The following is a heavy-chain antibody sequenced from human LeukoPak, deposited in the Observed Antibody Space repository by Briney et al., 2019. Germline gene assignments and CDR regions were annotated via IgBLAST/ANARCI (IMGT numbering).Heavy chain of an antibody. J-gene: IGHJ4*02. V-gene: IGHV3-30*18. Sequence: GGSLRLSCAASGFTFSSYGMHWVRQAPGKGLEWVAVISNDESKKYYADSVKGRFTISRDNSKNTLYLQMNSLRAEDTALYYCAKDQALSLSSSRALDYWGQGTLVTVSS. CDR2: ISNDESKK. D-gene: IGHD2-2*01. CDR1: GFTFSSYG. CDR3: AKDQALSLSSSRALDY.